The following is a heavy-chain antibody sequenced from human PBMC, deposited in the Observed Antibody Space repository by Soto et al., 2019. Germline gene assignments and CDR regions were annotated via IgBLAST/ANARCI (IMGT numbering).Heavy chain of an antibody. CDR3: ALRSGGSSSWHY. Sequence: EVQLVETGGGLIQPGESLRLSCAGSGFSVSSNLMTWVRQAPGKGLEWVSSLFSGGPTYYAASVKGRFTISRDDSKNTLYLQMNSLRVEDTAIYYCALRSGGSSSWHYWGQGTLVTVSS. CDR1: GFSVSSNL. D-gene: IGHD6-13*01. V-gene: IGHV3-53*02. J-gene: IGHJ4*02. CDR2: LFSGGPT.